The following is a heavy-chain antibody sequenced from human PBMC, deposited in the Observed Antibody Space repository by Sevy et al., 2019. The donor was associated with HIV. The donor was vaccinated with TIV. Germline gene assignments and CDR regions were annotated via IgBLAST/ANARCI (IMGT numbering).Heavy chain of an antibody. J-gene: IGHJ3*02. CDR1: RFTFSNYW. CDR3: AREGAISFIVGATTGAFDI. CDR2: IKQDGSEK. D-gene: IGHD1-26*01. Sequence: GGSLRLSCAASRFTFSNYWMSWVRQAPGKGLEWVANIKQDGSEKYYVVSVKGRFTISRDNAKNSLYLQMNSLRAEDTAVYYCAREGAISFIVGATTGAFDIWGLGTMVTVSS. V-gene: IGHV3-7*01.